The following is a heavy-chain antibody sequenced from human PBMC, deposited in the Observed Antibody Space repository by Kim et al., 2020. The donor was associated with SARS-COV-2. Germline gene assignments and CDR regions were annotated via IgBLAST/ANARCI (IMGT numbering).Heavy chain of an antibody. D-gene: IGHD3-10*01. Sequence: GGSLRLFCAASGFTFSSYAMSWVRQAPGKGLEWVSAISGSGGSTYYADSVKGRFTISRDNSKNTLYLQMNSLRAEDTAVYYCAKESDGVSFGELVYWGQGTLVTVSS. CDR3: AKESDGVSFGELVY. V-gene: IGHV3-23*01. J-gene: IGHJ4*02. CDR2: ISGSGGST. CDR1: GFTFSSYA.